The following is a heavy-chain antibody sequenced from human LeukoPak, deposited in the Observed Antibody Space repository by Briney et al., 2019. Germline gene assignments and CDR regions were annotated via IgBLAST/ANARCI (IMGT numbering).Heavy chain of an antibody. CDR3: AVVIGSCGDPGLFDY. J-gene: IGHJ4*02. Sequence: SVKVSCKASGFTFTSSAMQWVRQARGQRLEWIGWIVVGSGNTNYAQKFQERVNITRDMSTSTAYMELSSLRSEDTAVYFCAVVIGSCGDPGLFDYWGQGTLVTVSS. D-gene: IGHD2-15*01. CDR2: IVVGSGNT. V-gene: IGHV1-58*02. CDR1: GFTFTSSA.